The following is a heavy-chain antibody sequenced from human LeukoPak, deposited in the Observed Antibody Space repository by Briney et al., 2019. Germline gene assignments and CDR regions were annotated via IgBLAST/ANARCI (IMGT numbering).Heavy chain of an antibody. CDR3: ARCLSRSSSVDY. J-gene: IGHJ4*02. CDR2: INHSGST. V-gene: IGHV4-34*01. Sequence: SETLSLTCAVYGGSFSGYYWSWIRQPPGKGLEWIGEINHSGSTNYNPSLKSRVTISVDTSKNQFSLKLSSVTAADTAVYYCARCLSRSSSVDYWGQGTLVTVSS. CDR1: GGSFSGYY. D-gene: IGHD6-13*01.